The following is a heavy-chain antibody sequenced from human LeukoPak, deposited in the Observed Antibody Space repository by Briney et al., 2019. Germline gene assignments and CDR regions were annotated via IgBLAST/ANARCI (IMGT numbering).Heavy chain of an antibody. CDR3: ARGVVYGGNLYY. Sequence: GGSLRLSCAASGFTVSSNYMSWVRQAPGKGLEWLSVIYSGGSTYYADSVKGRFTISRDNSKNTLYLQMNSLRPKDTAVYYCARGVVYGGNLYYWGPGNLVTVSS. D-gene: IGHD4-23*01. J-gene: IGHJ4*02. V-gene: IGHV3-53*01. CDR2: IYSGGST. CDR1: GFTVSSNY.